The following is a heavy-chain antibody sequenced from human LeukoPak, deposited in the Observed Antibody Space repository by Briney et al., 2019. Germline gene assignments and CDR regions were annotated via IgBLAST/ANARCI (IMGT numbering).Heavy chain of an antibody. CDR1: GYTFSSYG. CDR3: ARATYYYGSGSYYILNYFDY. D-gene: IGHD3-10*01. Sequence: GASVKVSCKTSGYTFSSYGVSWVRQAPGQGLEWMGWFSTYNGNSDSAQNLQGRVAMTTDTSSSTAYMELRSLVSDDTAVYYCARATYYYGSGSYYILNYFDYWGQGTLVTVSS. V-gene: IGHV1-18*01. CDR2: FSTYNGNS. J-gene: IGHJ4*02.